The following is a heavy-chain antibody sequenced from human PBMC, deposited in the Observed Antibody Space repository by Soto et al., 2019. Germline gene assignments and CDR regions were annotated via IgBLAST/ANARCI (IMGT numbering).Heavy chain of an antibody. Sequence: QVQLQQWGAGLLKPSETLSLTCAVYGGSFSGYYWSWIRQPPGKGLEWIGEINHSGSTNYNPSLKSRVTISVDTSKNQFSLKLSSVTAADTAVYYCARRRLGSGWPFDYWGQGTLVTVSS. J-gene: IGHJ4*02. CDR3: ARRRLGSGWPFDY. D-gene: IGHD6-19*01. CDR1: GGSFSGYY. CDR2: INHSGST. V-gene: IGHV4-34*01.